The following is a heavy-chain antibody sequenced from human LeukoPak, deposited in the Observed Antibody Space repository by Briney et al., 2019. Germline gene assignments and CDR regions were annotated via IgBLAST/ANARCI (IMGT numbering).Heavy chain of an antibody. V-gene: IGHV4-39*07. CDR3: ARDSFSSSWYVLDY. J-gene: IGHJ4*02. Sequence: SETLSLTCTVSGGSISSGSYYWSWIRQPPGKGLEWIGSMYHSGSTYYNPSLKSRVTISVDTSKNQFSLKLSSVTAADTAVYYCARDSFSSSWYVLDYWGQGTLVTVSS. CDR2: MYHSGST. CDR1: GGSISSGSYY. D-gene: IGHD6-13*01.